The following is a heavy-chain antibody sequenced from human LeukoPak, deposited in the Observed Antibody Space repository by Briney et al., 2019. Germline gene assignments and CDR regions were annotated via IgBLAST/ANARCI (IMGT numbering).Heavy chain of an antibody. J-gene: IGHJ5*02. CDR3: ARQRAPSRNNWFDP. D-gene: IGHD1-1*01. Sequence: SETLSLTCAVYIDSFSNYHWNWIRQTPAKGMEWIGEVNESGGTNISPSLRSRVILSVDTSKNQFSLKLSSVTAADTAVYYCARQRAPSRNNWFDPWGQGTLVTVSS. V-gene: IGHV4-34*01. CDR2: VNESGGT. CDR1: IDSFSNYH.